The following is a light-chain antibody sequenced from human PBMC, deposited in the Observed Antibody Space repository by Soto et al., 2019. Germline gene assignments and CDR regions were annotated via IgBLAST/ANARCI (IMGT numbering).Light chain of an antibody. CDR3: SSYTSIITVV. Sequence: QSVLTQPASVSGSPGQSITISCTGTSSHVGGYNYVSWYQHHPGKAPKLLIYDVNNRPSGVSDRFSGSKSGNTASLTISGLQTEDEADYYCSSYTSIITVVFGGGTKLTVL. CDR1: SSHVGGYNY. CDR2: DVN. J-gene: IGLJ2*01. V-gene: IGLV2-14*01.